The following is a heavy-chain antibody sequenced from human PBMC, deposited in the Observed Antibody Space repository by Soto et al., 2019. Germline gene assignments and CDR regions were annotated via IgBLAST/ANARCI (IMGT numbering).Heavy chain of an antibody. CDR1: GFTFSSYG. CDR2: IWYDGSNK. Sequence: PGGSLRLSYAASGFTFSSYGMHWVRQAPGKGLEWVAVIWYDGSNKYYADSVKGRFTISRDNSKNTLYLQMNSLRAEDTAVYYCARAGATDCISTSCLKDRSLHDAFDIWGQGTMVTVSS. V-gene: IGHV3-33*08. CDR3: ARAGATDCISTSCLKDRSLHDAFDI. J-gene: IGHJ3*02. D-gene: IGHD2-2*01.